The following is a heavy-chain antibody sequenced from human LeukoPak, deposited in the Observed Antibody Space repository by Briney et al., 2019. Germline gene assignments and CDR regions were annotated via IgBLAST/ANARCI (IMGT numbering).Heavy chain of an antibody. CDR1: GFTFSSYG. CDR3: ARVIGTAMGSYYYYYMDV. Sequence: GRSLRLSCAASGFTFSSYGMHWVRQAPGKGLEWVAVISYDGSNKYYADSVKGRFTISRDNSKNTLYLQMNSLRAEDTAVYYCARVIGTAMGSYYYYYMDVWGQGTMVTVSS. V-gene: IGHV3-30*03. CDR2: ISYDGSNK. D-gene: IGHD5-18*01. J-gene: IGHJ6*03.